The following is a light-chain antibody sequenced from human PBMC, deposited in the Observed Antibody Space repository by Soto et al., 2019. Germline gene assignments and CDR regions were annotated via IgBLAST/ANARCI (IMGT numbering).Light chain of an antibody. CDR3: SSQADRSTLI. CDR2: DVS. CDR1: SSDVGTYNR. V-gene: IGLV2-14*03. J-gene: IGLJ2*01. Sequence: QSALTQPASVSGSPGQSITISCTGTSSDVGTYNRVSWYQQHPGQAPRLMIYDVSNRPSGVSNRFSGSKSSNMASLTISGLQAEDEANYYCSSQADRSTLIFGGGTKLTVL.